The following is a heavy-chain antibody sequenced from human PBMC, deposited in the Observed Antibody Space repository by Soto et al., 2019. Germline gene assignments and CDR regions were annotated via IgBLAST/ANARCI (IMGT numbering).Heavy chain of an antibody. CDR3: ARSRVTMIVGDP. D-gene: IGHD3-22*01. CDR1: GYTFGSYG. CDR2: ITPYNGNT. J-gene: IGHJ5*02. Sequence: QVQLVQSGAEVKKPGASVKVSCKASGYTFGSYGITWVRQAPGQGLEWMGWITPYNGNTNYAQKLKGRXIMTTXXSTSTAYLELRSLRSDDTAVYYCARSRVTMIVGDPWGQGTLVTVSS. V-gene: IGHV1-18*01.